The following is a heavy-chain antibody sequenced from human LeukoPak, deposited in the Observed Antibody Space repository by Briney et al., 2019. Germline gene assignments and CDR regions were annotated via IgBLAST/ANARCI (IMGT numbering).Heavy chain of an antibody. V-gene: IGHV4-4*07. CDR3: ARGWGYYDSSGYFDAFDI. D-gene: IGHD3-22*01. Sequence: SETLSLTCTVSGGSISSYYWSWLRQPAGKGREGVGRIYTSGSTNYNPSLKSRVTMSVGTSKNQFYLKLSSVTAADTAVYYCARGWGYYDSSGYFDAFDIWGQGTMVTVSS. CDR2: IYTSGST. J-gene: IGHJ3*02. CDR1: GGSISSYY.